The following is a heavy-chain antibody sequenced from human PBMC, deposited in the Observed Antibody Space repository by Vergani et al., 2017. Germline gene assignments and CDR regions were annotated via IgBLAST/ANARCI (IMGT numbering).Heavy chain of an antibody. V-gene: IGHV3-21*01. D-gene: IGHD6-25*01. J-gene: IGHJ6*03. CDR1: GFTFSSYS. CDR2: ISSSSSYI. CDR3: ARDRGRSGXMDV. Sequence: EVQLVESGGGLVKPGGSLRLSCAASGFTFSSYSMNWVRQAPGKGLEWVSSISSSSSYIYYADSVKGRFTISRDTAKNSLYLQMNSLRAEDTAVYYCARDRGRSGXMDVWGKGTTVTVSS.